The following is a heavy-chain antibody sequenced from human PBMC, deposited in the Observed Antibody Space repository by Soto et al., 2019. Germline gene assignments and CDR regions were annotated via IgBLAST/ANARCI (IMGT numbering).Heavy chain of an antibody. Sequence: GGSLRLSCSVSGSASKDYAIHWVRQAPGKVLEWVSGYMWGSGVTGYAYSVKGRFTVSSDNAKNSLFLQMNSLPSDDTALYYCTNDMSPGGADVWGQGTTVTVSS. V-gene: IGHV3-9*02. CDR2: YMWGSGVT. D-gene: IGHD4-17*01. CDR3: TNDMSPGGADV. J-gene: IGHJ6*02. CDR1: GSASKDYA.